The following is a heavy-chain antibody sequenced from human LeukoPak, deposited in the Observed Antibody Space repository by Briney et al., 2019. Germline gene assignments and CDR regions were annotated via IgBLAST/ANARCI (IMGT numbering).Heavy chain of an antibody. Sequence: ASVKVSCKASGYTFTSYGISWVRQAPGQGLEWMGWISAYNGNTNYAQKLQGRVTMTTDTSTSTAYMELRSLRSDDTAVYYCARGPYDKGYQLLCNYWGQGTLVTVSS. CDR3: ARGPYDKGYQLLCNY. CDR1: GYTFTSYG. CDR2: ISAYNGNT. J-gene: IGHJ4*02. D-gene: IGHD2-2*01. V-gene: IGHV1-18*01.